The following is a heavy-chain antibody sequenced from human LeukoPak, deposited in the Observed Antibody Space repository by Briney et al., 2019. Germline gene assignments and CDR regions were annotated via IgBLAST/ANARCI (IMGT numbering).Heavy chain of an antibody. V-gene: IGHV1-2*02. D-gene: IGHD2-2*01. CDR2: INPNSGGT. CDR3: ARDRYCSSTSCFRFDY. Sequence: GASVKVSCKASGYTFTGCYMHWVRQAAGQGLEWMGWINPNSGGTNYAQKFQGRVTMTRDTSISTAYMELSRLRSDDTAVYYCARDRYCSSTSCFRFDYWGQGTLVTVSS. CDR1: GYTFTGCY. J-gene: IGHJ4*02.